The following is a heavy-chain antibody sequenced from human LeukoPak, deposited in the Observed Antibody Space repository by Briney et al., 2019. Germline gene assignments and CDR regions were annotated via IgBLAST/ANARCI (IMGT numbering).Heavy chain of an antibody. CDR1: GFTFSSYR. D-gene: IGHD5-24*01. CDR2: ISSNSSHT. J-gene: IGHJ4*02. Sequence: GGSLRLSCAASGFTFSSYRMNWVRQAPGKGQEWVSLISSNSSHTYNADSVKGRFTISRDNAKNSLYLEMNSLSVEDTAVYYCARTRDGYNFGPFDCWGQGTLVTVSS. CDR3: ARTRDGYNFGPFDC. V-gene: IGHV3-21*01.